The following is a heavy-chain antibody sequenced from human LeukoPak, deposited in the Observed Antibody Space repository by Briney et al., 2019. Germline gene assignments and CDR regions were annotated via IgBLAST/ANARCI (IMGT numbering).Heavy chain of an antibody. CDR1: GYTFTGYY. CDR3: VRPQYSLEELDI. CDR2: INPNSGGT. D-gene: IGHD5-18*01. J-gene: IGHJ3*02. Sequence: GASVKVSCKASGYTFTGYYMHWVRQAPGQGLEWMGWINPNSGGTNYAQKFQGRVTMTRDTSISTAYMELSRLRSDDTAVYYCVRPQYSLEELDIWGQGTMVTVSS. V-gene: IGHV1-2*02.